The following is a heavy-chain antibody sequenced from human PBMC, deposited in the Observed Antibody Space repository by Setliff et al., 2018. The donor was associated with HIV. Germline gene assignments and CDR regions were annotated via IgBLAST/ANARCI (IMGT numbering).Heavy chain of an antibody. CDR3: ARKHLVNVFDY. Sequence: SLTCTVSGGSISTYYWSWIRQPPGKGLEWIGYVYYSGATNYNPSLKSRVTISVDTSKNQFSLRVNSVTAADTAVYYCARKHLVNVFDYWGQGTLVTVSS. CDR1: GGSISTYY. J-gene: IGHJ4*02. V-gene: IGHV4-59*01. CDR2: VYYSGAT. D-gene: IGHD3-22*01.